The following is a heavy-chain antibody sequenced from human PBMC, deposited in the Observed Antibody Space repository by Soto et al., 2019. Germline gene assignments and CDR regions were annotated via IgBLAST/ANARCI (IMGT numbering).Heavy chain of an antibody. V-gene: IGHV1-18*01. Sequence: QVQLVQSGAEVKKPGASVKVSCKASGYTFTSYGISWVRQAPGQGLEWMGWISAYNGNTNYAQELQGRVTMTTDTSTSTAYMELRSLRSDDTAVYYCARDVPAAPDPIYYYYGMDVWGQGTTVTVSS. CDR1: GYTFTSYG. CDR2: ISAYNGNT. CDR3: ARDVPAAPDPIYYYYGMDV. D-gene: IGHD2-2*01. J-gene: IGHJ6*02.